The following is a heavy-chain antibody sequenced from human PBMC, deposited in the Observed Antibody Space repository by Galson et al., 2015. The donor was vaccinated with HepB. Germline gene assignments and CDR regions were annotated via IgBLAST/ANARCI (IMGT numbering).Heavy chain of an antibody. J-gene: IGHJ4*02. V-gene: IGHV3-73*01. CDR2: IRSRDYNYET. CDR3: TRQYGIGSSVDY. D-gene: IGHD6-6*01. Sequence: SLRLSCATSGFTFSGSALHWVRQASGKGLEWVARIRSRDYNYETIYAASVKGRFTITRDDSKNTAYLQMNGLKIEDTAVYYCTRQYGIGSSVDYWGQGTLVTVSS. CDR1: GFTFSGSA.